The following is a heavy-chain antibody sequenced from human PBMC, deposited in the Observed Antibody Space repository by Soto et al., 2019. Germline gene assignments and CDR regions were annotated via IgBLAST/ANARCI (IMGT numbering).Heavy chain of an antibody. CDR3: AGTTSHYWYYMDV. D-gene: IGHD1-7*01. CDR1: GESVSSNNAA. J-gene: IGHJ6*03. V-gene: IGHV6-1*01. CDR2: TYYRSRWYN. Sequence: SQTRSLTCAISGESVSSNNAAWNWIRQSPSRGLEWLGRTYYRSRWYNDYAVSVKSRITVNPDTSKNQFSLQLTSVTPEDTAVYYCAGTTSHYWYYMDVWSKGTTVTVSS.